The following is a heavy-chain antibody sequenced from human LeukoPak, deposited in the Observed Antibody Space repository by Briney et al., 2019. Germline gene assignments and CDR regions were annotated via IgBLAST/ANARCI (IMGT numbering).Heavy chain of an antibody. V-gene: IGHV3-23*01. D-gene: IGHD5-18*01. CDR1: GFTFSDYA. CDR3: ARGKTYSYLPFDY. Sequence: GGSLRLSCAASGFTFSDYAMSWVRQAPGKGLEWVSGISASGGGTYYADSVKGRFTISRDNSKNTLYLQMNSLRAEDTALYYCARGKTYSYLPFDYWGQGTLVTVSS. CDR2: ISASGGGT. J-gene: IGHJ4*02.